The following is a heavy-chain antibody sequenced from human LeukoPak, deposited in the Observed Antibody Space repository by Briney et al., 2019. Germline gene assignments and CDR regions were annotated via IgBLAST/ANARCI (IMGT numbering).Heavy chain of an antibody. J-gene: IGHJ5*02. Sequence: SVKVSCKASGGTFSSYAISWVRHAPGQGLELMGRIIPILGIANYAQKFQGRVTITADKSTSPAYMELSSLRYEDTAVYYCERAGTTVTTYNWFDPWGQGTLVTVSS. D-gene: IGHD4-17*01. CDR1: GGTFSSYA. CDR3: ERAGTTVTTYNWFDP. V-gene: IGHV1-69*04. CDR2: IIPILGIA.